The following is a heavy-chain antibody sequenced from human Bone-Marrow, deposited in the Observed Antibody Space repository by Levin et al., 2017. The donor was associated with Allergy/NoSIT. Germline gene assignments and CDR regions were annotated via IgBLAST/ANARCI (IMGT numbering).Heavy chain of an antibody. V-gene: IGHV4-34*01. CDR2: INHSGST. Sequence: SETLSLTCAVYGGSFSGYYWSWIRQPPGKGLEWIGEINHSGSTNYNPSLKSRVTISVDTSKNQFSLKLSSVTAADTAVYYCARGRPLVHFWSGMFDPWGQGTLVTVSS. J-gene: IGHJ5*02. CDR3: ARGRPLVHFWSGMFDP. D-gene: IGHD3-3*02. CDR1: GGSFSGYY.